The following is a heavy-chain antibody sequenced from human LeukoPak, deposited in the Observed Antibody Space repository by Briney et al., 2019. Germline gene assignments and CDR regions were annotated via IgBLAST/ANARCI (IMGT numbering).Heavy chain of an antibody. V-gene: IGHV1-8*01. D-gene: IGHD3-9*01. Sequence: ASVKVSCKASGYTFTSYDINWVRQATGQGLEWMGWMNPNSGNTGYAQKFQGRVTMTRNTSISTAFMELSSLRSEDTAVYYCARVRVFSSVLPYFDWLALDAFDIWGQGTMVTVSS. J-gene: IGHJ3*02. CDR1: GYTFTSYD. CDR3: ARVRVFSSVLPYFDWLALDAFDI. CDR2: MNPNSGNT.